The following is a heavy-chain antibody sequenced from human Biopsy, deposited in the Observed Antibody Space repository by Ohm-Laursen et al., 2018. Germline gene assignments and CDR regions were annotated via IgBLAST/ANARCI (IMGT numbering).Heavy chain of an antibody. CDR1: GGSFKNYA. V-gene: IGHV1-69*06. CDR2: IIPMFPTT. D-gene: IGHD2-21*01. Sequence: GASVKVSCKASGGSFKNYAVNWVRQAPGQGLEWVGGIIPMFPTTNYAQKFQGRATITADKFRSTAYMEMNSLSSEDTAIYYCAFIVEPIATGEKDYYHYFGLDVWGQGTTVSVSS. J-gene: IGHJ6*02. CDR3: AFIVEPIATGEKDYYHYFGLDV.